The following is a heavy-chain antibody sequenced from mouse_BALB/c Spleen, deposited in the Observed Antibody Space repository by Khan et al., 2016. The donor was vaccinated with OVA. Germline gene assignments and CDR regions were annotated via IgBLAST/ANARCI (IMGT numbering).Heavy chain of an antibody. V-gene: IGHV1S134*01. CDR3: ATAYYRNYFDY. D-gene: IGHD2-14*01. J-gene: IGHJ2*01. CDR2: IYPGNGYT. Sequence: VQLQQSGADLGRPGSSVKLSCKTSGFTFTSYGIKWVKQRPGQGLEWIGYIYPGNGYTVYNEKFQGKATLTSDTSSSTAYMQLRSLTSDDFSIYFCATAYYRNYFDYWGPGTTLTVSS. CDR1: GFTFTSYG.